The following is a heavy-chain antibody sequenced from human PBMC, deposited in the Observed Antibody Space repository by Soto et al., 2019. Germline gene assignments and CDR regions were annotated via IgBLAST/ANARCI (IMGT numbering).Heavy chain of an antibody. V-gene: IGHV4-4*02. J-gene: IGHJ6*02. Sequence: PSETLSLTCAVSGVSISSSNWWSWVRQPPGKGLEWIGEIYHSGSTNYNPSLKSRVTISVDKSKNQFSLKLSSVTAADTAVYYCARSGLLGLRFFPGPMDVWGQGTTVTVSS. D-gene: IGHD3-3*01. CDR2: IYHSGST. CDR3: ARSGLLGLRFFPGPMDV. CDR1: GVSISSSNW.